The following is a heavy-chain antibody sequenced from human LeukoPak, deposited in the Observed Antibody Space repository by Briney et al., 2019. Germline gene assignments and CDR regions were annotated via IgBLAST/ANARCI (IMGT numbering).Heavy chain of an antibody. V-gene: IGHV3-30-3*01. J-gene: IGHJ4*02. Sequence: GGSLRLSCAASGFTFSSYAMHWVRQAPGKGLEWVAVISYDGSNKYYADSVKGRFTISRDNSKNTPYLQMNSLRAEDTAVYYCARDGSYYYDSSGPFDYWGQGTLVTVSS. CDR2: ISYDGSNK. CDR1: GFTFSSYA. CDR3: ARDGSYYYDSSGPFDY. D-gene: IGHD3-22*01.